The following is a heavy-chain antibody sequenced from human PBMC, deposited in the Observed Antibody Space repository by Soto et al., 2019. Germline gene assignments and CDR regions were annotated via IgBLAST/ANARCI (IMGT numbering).Heavy chain of an antibody. V-gene: IGHV3-11*05. J-gene: IGHJ6*02. D-gene: IGHD4-17*01. CDR1: GFTFSDYY. CDR2: ISSSSSYT. Sequence: QVQLVESGGGLVKPGGSLRLSCAASGFTFSDYYMSWIRQAPGKGLEWVSYISSSSSYTNYADSVKGRFTISRDNAKNSRYLQMNSLRAEDTAVYYCARGSTVTTLGMDVWGQGTTVTVSS. CDR3: ARGSTVTTLGMDV.